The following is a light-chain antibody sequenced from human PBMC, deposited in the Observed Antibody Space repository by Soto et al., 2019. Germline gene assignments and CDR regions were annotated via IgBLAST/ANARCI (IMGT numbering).Light chain of an antibody. CDR1: QSISSF. CDR3: QQSYSTLIT. Sequence: DLEMTQSPSSLSASVGDRVTITCRASQSISSFLNWYQQKRGKAPKLLIQGATALQSGVALRFSGSGSGTDFSLTISSLQPEDFATYYRQQSYSTLITFGGGTRVEIK. V-gene: IGKV1-39*01. CDR2: GAT. J-gene: IGKJ4*01.